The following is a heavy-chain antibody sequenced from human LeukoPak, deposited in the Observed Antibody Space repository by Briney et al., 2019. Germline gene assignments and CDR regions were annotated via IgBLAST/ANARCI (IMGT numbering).Heavy chain of an antibody. D-gene: IGHD2-2*01. Sequence: GGSLRLSCAASGFIFNTYVMFWVRQAPGKGLEWVGRIKSKTDGGTTDYAAPVKGRFTISRDDSKNTLYLQMNSLKTEDTAVYYCTTIDSIVVVPAAIPESGWGQGTLVTVSS. CDR2: IKSKTDGGTT. J-gene: IGHJ4*02. CDR3: TTIDSIVVVPAAIPESG. V-gene: IGHV3-15*01. CDR1: GFIFNTYV.